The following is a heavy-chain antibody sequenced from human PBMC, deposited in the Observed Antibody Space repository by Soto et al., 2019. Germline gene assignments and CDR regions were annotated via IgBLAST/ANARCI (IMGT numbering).Heavy chain of an antibody. V-gene: IGHV3-30*18. CDR3: AKDPVAAPIVVVTAPDY. J-gene: IGHJ4*02. CDR1: GFTFSSYG. CDR2: ISYDGSNK. D-gene: IGHD2-21*02. Sequence: QVQLVESGGGVVQPGRSLRLSCAASGFTFSSYGMHWVRQAPGKGLEWVAVISYDGSNKYYADSVKGRFTISRDNSKNKLYLQMNSLRDEDTAVYYCAKDPVAAPIVVVTAPDYWGQGTLVNVSS.